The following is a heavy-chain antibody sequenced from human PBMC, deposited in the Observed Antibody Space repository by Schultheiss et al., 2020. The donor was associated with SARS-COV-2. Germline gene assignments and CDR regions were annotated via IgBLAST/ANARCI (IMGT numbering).Heavy chain of an antibody. CDR2: IYYSGST. Sequence: SETLSLTCTVSGGSISSSSYYWGWIRQPPGKGLEWIGSIYYSGSTYYNPSLKSRVTISVDTSKNQFSLKLSSVTAADTAVYYCARTYYYGSGSYNYYYYMDVWGKGTTVTVSS. D-gene: IGHD3-10*01. V-gene: IGHV4-39*01. J-gene: IGHJ6*03. CDR1: GGSISSSSYY. CDR3: ARTYYYGSGSYNYYYYMDV.